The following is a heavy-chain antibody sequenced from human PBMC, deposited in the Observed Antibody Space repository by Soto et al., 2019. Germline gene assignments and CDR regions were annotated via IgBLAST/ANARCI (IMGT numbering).Heavy chain of an antibody. CDR2: IISIFGTA. CDR3: ASTYCSGGSCPMDAFDS. J-gene: IGHJ3*02. CDR1: GGTFSSYA. Sequence: QVQLVQSGAEVKKPGSSVKVSCKASGGTFSSYAISWVRQAPGQGLEWMGGIISIFGTANYAQKFQGRVTITADESTSTAYMDLSSLRSEDTAVYYCASTYCSGGSCPMDAFDSWCQGTMVTVSS. D-gene: IGHD2-15*01. V-gene: IGHV1-69*01.